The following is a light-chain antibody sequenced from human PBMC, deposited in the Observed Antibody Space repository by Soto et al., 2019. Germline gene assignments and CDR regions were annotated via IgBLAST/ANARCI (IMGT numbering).Light chain of an antibody. CDR2: DAS. V-gene: IGKV3-11*01. Sequence: EVVMTHSQATLSVSPGERATLSSSASQSVSSNLARYQQKPGQAPRLLIYDASNRATGIPARFSGSGSGTDFTLTISSLEPEDFAVYYCQQRSNWPPITFGQGTRLEI. J-gene: IGKJ5*01. CDR1: QSVSSN. CDR3: QQRSNWPPIT.